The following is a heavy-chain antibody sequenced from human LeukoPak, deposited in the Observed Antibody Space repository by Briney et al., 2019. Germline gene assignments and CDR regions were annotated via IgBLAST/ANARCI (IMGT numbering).Heavy chain of an antibody. CDR3: ARVLTGTTGGGVFDY. V-gene: IGHV3-30*19. Sequence: PGGSLRLSCAASGFTFSSYGMHWVRQAPGKGLQWVALIVYDESNEYYADSVKGRFTISRDNSKNMLYLQMNSLRAEDTAVYYCARVLTGTTGGGVFDYWGQGTLVTVSS. D-gene: IGHD1-20*01. CDR1: GFTFSSYG. J-gene: IGHJ4*02. CDR2: IVYDESNE.